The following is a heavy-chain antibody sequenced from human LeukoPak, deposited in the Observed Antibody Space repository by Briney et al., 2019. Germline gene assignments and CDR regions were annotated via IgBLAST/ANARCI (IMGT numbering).Heavy chain of an antibody. CDR2: INHSGST. CDR3: ARAQRTRRYSYGAVDY. J-gene: IGHJ4*02. D-gene: IGHD5-18*01. CDR1: GVSFSGYY. V-gene: IGHV4-34*01. Sequence: SETLSLTCAVYGVSFSGYYWSWIRQPPGKGLEWIGEINHSGSTNYNPSLKSRVTISVDTSKNQFSLKLSSVTAADTAVYYCARAQRTRRYSYGAVDYWGQGTLVTVSS.